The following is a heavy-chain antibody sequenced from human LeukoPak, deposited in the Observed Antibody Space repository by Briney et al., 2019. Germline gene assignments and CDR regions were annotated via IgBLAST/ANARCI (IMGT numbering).Heavy chain of an antibody. V-gene: IGHV1-8*01. Sequence: ASVTVSCKASGYTFTSYDINWVRQATGQGLEWMGWMNPNSGNTGYAQKFQGRVTMTRNTSISTAYMELSSLRSEDTAVYYCARPRRYCSGGSCYYFDYWGQGTLVTVSS. CDR3: ARPRRYCSGGSCYYFDY. J-gene: IGHJ4*02. CDR1: GYTFTSYD. D-gene: IGHD2-15*01. CDR2: MNPNSGNT.